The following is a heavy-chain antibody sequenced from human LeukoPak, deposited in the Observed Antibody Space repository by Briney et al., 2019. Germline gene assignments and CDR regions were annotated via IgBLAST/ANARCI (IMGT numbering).Heavy chain of an antibody. J-gene: IGHJ3*02. V-gene: IGHV4-30-4*08. CDR3: ARDVGANAFDI. CDR2: IYYSGST. D-gene: IGHD1-26*01. CDR1: GGSISSGDYY. Sequence: SETLSLTCTVSGGSISSGDYYWSWIRQPPVKGLEWIGYIYYSGSTYYNPSLKSRVTISVDTSKNQFSLKLSSVTAADTAVYYCARDVGANAFDIWGQGTMVTVSS.